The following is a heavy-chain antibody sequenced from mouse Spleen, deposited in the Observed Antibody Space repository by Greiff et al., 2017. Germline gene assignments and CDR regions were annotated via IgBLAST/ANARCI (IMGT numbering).Heavy chain of an antibody. J-gene: IGHJ3*01. CDR1: GFTFSSFG. Sequence: EVQGVESGGGLVQPGGSRKLSCAASGFTFSSFGMHWVRQAPEKGLEWVAYISSGSSTIYYADTVKGRFTISRDNPKNTLFLQMTSLRSEDTAMYYCARKGHYDAFAYWGQGTLVTVSA. CDR3: ARKGHYDAFAY. CDR2: ISSGSSTI. V-gene: IGHV5-17*02. D-gene: IGHD2-4*01.